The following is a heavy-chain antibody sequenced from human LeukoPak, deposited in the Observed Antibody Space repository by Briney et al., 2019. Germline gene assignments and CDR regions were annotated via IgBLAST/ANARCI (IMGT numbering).Heavy chain of an antibody. V-gene: IGHV3-64D*06. Sequence: PGGSLRLSCSASGFTFTSHVMHWVREAPGKGLQYVSGISMNVQTTYYAGPVKGRFTTSRDSSKNTVYLQMNSLTAEDTAVYYCVREGLERRTNFDYWGQGTLVSVSS. J-gene: IGHJ4*02. D-gene: IGHD1-1*01. CDR2: ISMNVQTT. CDR1: GFTFTSHV. CDR3: VREGLERRTNFDY.